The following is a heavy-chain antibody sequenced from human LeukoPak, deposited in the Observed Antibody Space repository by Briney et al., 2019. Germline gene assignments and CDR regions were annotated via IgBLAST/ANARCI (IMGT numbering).Heavy chain of an antibody. J-gene: IGHJ4*02. CDR2: MNPNSGNT. D-gene: IGHD6-6*01. V-gene: IGHV1-8*01. CDR1: EYTFTSYD. Sequence: ASVKVSCKASEYTFTSYDINWVRQATGQGLEWMGWMNPNSGNTGYAQKFQGRVTMTRVTSISTAYMELYNLTSEDTAVYYCARGSWGEIAGRKSFEFWGQGSLVTVSS. CDR3: ARGSWGEIAGRKSFEF.